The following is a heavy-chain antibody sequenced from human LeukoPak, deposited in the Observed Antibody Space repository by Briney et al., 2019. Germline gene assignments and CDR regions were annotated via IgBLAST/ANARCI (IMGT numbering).Heavy chain of an antibody. Sequence: PSETLSLTCTVSGGSISSSSYYWGWIRQLPGKGLEWIGSIYYSGSTYYNPSLKSRVTISVDTSKNQFSLKLSSVTAADTAVYYCARKYYDFWSGYPPDNWFDPWGQGTLVTVSS. CDR2: IYYSGST. CDR3: ARKYYDFWSGYPPDNWFDP. CDR1: GGSISSSSYY. J-gene: IGHJ5*02. V-gene: IGHV4-39*07. D-gene: IGHD3-3*01.